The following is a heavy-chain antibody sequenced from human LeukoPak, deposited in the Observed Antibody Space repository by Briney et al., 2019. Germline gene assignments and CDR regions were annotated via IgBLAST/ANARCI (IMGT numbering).Heavy chain of an antibody. CDR3: ARDEGGVALLDF. V-gene: IGHV4-31*03. D-gene: IGHD5-12*01. J-gene: IGHJ4*02. Sequence: SQTLSLTCTVSGGSISSGGYYWSWIRQHPGKGLEWIGYIYYSGSTYYNPSLKRRVIISLDTSKNQFSLKVRSVTAADTAVYYCARDEGGVALLDFWGQGTLVTVSS. CDR1: GGSISSGGYY. CDR2: IYYSGST.